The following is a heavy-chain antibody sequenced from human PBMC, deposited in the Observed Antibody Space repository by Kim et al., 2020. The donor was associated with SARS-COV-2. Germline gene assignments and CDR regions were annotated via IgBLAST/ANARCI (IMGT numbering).Heavy chain of an antibody. CDR1: GFTFSSYS. CDR3: AREGARGYSGYDQTGEYFQH. V-gene: IGHV3-21*01. D-gene: IGHD5-12*01. CDR2: ISSSSSYI. J-gene: IGHJ1*01. Sequence: GGSLRLSCAASGFTFSSYSMNWVRQAPGKGLEWVSSISSSSSYIYYADSVKGRFTISRDNAKNSLYLQMNSLRAEDTAVYYCAREGARGYSGYDQTGEYFQHWGQGTLGTVSS.